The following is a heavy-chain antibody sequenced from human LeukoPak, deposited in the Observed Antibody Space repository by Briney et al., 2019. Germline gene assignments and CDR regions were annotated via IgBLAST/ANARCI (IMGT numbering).Heavy chain of an antibody. CDR1: GFTFSSYG. CDR3: AKGEWGSSTSCPDY. V-gene: IGHV3-30*18. J-gene: IGHJ4*02. Sequence: GGSLRLSCATSGFTFSSYGMHWVRQAPGKGLEWGAVISYDGSNKYYADSVKGRFTISRDNSKNTLYLQMNSLRAEDTAVYYCAKGEWGSSTSCPDYWGQGTLVTVSS. CDR2: ISYDGSNK. D-gene: IGHD2-2*01.